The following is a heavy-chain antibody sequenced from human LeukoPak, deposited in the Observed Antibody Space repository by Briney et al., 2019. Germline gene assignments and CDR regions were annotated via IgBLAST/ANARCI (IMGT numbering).Heavy chain of an antibody. J-gene: IGHJ2*01. CDR3: ARAEWSNWYFDL. D-gene: IGHD3-3*01. CDR1: GFTFSTYW. V-gene: IGHV3-7*03. Sequence: GGSLRLSCAASGFTFSTYWMNWVRQAPGKGLEWVANIKQEGSGKYYVDSVKGRFTLSRDSAKNSLYLQMNSLRAEDTAVYYCARAEWSNWYFDLWGRGTLVTVSS. CDR2: IKQEGSGK.